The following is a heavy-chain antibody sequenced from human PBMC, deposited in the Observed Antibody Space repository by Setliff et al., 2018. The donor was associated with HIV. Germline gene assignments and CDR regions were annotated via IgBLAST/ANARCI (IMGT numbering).Heavy chain of an antibody. Sequence: PSETLSLTCAVHGGTFSGFYWSWIRQPPGKGLEWIGTVYYTGKTYYNPSLQSRLTMSADTSKNQLYLKINSVTAAGKAVLFCGTTECRGADCPQMYEYWGQGNLVTVPS. CDR3: GTTECRGADCPQMYEY. CDR2: VYYTGKT. V-gene: IGHV4-34*08. CDR1: GGTFSGFY. D-gene: IGHD2-15*01. J-gene: IGHJ4*02.